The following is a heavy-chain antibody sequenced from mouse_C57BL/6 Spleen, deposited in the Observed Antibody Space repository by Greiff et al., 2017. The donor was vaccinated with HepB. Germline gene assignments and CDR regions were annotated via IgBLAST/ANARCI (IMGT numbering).Heavy chain of an antibody. Sequence: QVQLKQPGAELVKPGASVKMSCKASGYTFTSYWITWVKQRPGQGLEWIGDIYPGSGSTNYNEKFKSKATLTVDTSSSTAYMQLSSLTSEDSAVYYCARGDDGYPYYFDYWGQGTTLTVSS. CDR2: IYPGSGST. V-gene: IGHV1-55*01. CDR3: ARGDDGYPYYFDY. J-gene: IGHJ2*01. CDR1: GYTFTSYW. D-gene: IGHD2-3*01.